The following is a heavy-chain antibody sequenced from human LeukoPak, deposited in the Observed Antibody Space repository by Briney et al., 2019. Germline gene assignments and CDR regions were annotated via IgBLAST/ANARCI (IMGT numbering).Heavy chain of an antibody. D-gene: IGHD2-8*01. CDR1: GFTFSSYG. CDR2: IQYDGSNA. CDR3: AKDRCSNGVGCYYYYMDV. J-gene: IGHJ6*03. Sequence: GGSLRLSCAASGFTFSSYGMHWVRQAPGKGLEWVAYIQYDGSNAQYADSVKGRFSISRDSSKNILYLQMNSLRAEDTAVYYCAKDRCSNGVGCYYYYMDVWGKGTTVTISS. V-gene: IGHV3-30*02.